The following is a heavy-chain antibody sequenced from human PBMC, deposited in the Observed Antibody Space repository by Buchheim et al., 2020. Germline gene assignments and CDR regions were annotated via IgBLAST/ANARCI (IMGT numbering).Heavy chain of an antibody. J-gene: IGHJ6*02. CDR3: ARERLGGRGGMDV. CDR2: IYYSGST. D-gene: IGHD6-19*01. V-gene: IGHV4-59*01. CDR1: GGSISSYY. Sequence: QVQLQESGPGLVKPSETLSLTCTVSGGSISSYYWSWIRQPPGKGLEWIGYIYYSGSTNYNPSLKSRVTISVDTSKNQFSLKLSSVTAADTAVYYCARERLGGRGGMDVWGQGTT.